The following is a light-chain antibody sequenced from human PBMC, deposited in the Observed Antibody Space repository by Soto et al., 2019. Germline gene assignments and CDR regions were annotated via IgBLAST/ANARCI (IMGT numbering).Light chain of an antibody. V-gene: IGKV1-17*03. CDR2: GAV. J-gene: IGKJ2*01. Sequence: DIQMAQSPSVVSASIGDRVTITCRASQGISNFLAWFQQRPGEVPKRLIYGAVNSHSGVPPRFSGSGSGTEFTLTIRSLQHEDFAIYYCLQHSTYPFTFGPGTKLDI. CDR1: QGISNF. CDR3: LQHSTYPFT.